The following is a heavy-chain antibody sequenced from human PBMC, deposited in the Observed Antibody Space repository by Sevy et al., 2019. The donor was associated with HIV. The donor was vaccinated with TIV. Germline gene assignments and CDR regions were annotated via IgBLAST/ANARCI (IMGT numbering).Heavy chain of an antibody. V-gene: IGHV3-48*03. D-gene: IGHD3-10*01. CDR2: ISSSGSTI. J-gene: IGHJ6*03. CDR1: GFTFSSYE. Sequence: GGSLRLSCAASGFTFSSYEMNWVRQAPGKGLEWVSYISSSGSTIYYADSVKGRFTISRDNVKNSLYLQMNSLRAEDTAVQYCVGAHYYDGSGGFLAGGDYYMDVWGKGTTVTVSS. CDR3: VGAHYYDGSGGFLAGGDYYMDV.